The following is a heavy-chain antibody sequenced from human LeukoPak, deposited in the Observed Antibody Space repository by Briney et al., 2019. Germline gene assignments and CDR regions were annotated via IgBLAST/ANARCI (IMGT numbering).Heavy chain of an antibody. D-gene: IGHD2-15*01. Sequence: GGSLRLSCAASGFTFSDYYMRWLRQAPGKGLEWVSYISRSGSTIYYADSVKGRFTLSRDNAKKSLYLQMNSLRAEDTAVYYCARAMSRYCSGGGCYSFDYWGQGTLVTVSS. CDR2: ISRSGSTI. CDR3: ARAMSRYCSGGGCYSFDY. CDR1: GFTFSDYY. J-gene: IGHJ4*02. V-gene: IGHV3-11*04.